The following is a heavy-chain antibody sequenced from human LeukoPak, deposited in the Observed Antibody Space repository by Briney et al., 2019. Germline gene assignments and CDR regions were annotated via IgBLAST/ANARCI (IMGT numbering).Heavy chain of an antibody. CDR2: INPDGSST. V-gene: IGHV3-74*01. Sequence: TGGSLSLSCAASGLTFGTYWMHWVRQGPGKGLVWVSRINPDGSSTTYADSVKGRFTISRDNAKNTLYLHMSSLGAEDTAVYYCARGKYYYDPLDYWGQGTLVTVSS. J-gene: IGHJ4*02. CDR1: GLTFGTYW. CDR3: ARGKYYYDPLDY. D-gene: IGHD3-22*01.